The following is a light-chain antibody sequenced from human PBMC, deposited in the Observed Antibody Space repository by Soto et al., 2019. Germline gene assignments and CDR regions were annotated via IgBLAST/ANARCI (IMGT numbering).Light chain of an antibody. CDR1: RSDVGGYNY. Sequence: QSVLTQPASVSGSPGQSVTISCTGTRSDVGGYNYVSWYQQHPGKAPKLLIYEVSNRPSGVSNRFSGSKSGNTASLTISGLRAEDQADYYCSSFTATSTLGVLFGGGTKVTVL. J-gene: IGLJ2*01. CDR2: EVS. V-gene: IGLV2-14*01. CDR3: SSFTATSTLGVL.